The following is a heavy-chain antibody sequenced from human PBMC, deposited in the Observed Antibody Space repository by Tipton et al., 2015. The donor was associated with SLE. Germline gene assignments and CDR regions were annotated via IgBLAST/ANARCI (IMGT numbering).Heavy chain of an antibody. V-gene: IGHV3-53*05. Sequence: SLRLSCAASGFTVSNYAMSWVRQAPGKGLEWVSVIYSGGSTHYADSVKGRFTISRDNSKNTLYLQMNSLRAEDTAVYYCARAPLPVDAFDIWGQGTMVTVSS. J-gene: IGHJ3*02. D-gene: IGHD2-21*02. CDR3: ARAPLPVDAFDI. CDR1: GFTVSNYA. CDR2: IYSGGST.